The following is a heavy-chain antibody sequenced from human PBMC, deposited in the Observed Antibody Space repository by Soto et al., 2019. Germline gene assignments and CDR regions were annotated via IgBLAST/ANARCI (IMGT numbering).Heavy chain of an antibody. CDR3: AASQQFDY. CDR2: INTYDGNT. CDR1: GYTFTSYG. J-gene: IGHJ4*02. V-gene: IGHV1-18*01. D-gene: IGHD6-13*01. Sequence: QVQLVQSGAEVKKPGASVKVSCKASGYTFTSYGINWVRQAPGQGLEWMGWINTYDGNTNHAQKFQGRGTMTTDTSTSTAYMELRSLSSDDTAVYYCAASQQFDYWGQGTLVTVSS.